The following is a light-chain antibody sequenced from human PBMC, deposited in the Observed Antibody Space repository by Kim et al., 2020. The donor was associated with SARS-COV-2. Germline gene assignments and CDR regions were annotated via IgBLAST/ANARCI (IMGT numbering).Light chain of an antibody. V-gene: IGKV1-5*03. CDR1: QSVNTW. J-gene: IGKJ1*01. Sequence: DIQMTQSPSTLSASVGDRVTITCRASQSVNTWLAWYQQKSGKAPKLLIYRASSLESGVPSRFSGSGSGTEFTLTINSLQPDDFATYYCQQYYIYWTFGHGTKVDIK. CDR2: RAS. CDR3: QQYYIYWT.